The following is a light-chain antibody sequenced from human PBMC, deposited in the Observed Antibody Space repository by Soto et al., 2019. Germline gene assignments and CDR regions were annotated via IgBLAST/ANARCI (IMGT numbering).Light chain of an antibody. CDR2: SSD. CDR1: SSNIGSNT. CDR3: AAWDDSLNGPV. Sequence: QAVVTQSPSASGTPGQRVTISCSGSSSNIGSNTVNWYQQLPGTAPKLLIYSSDQRPSGVPDRFSGSKSGTSASLAISGLQSEDEADYYYAAWDDSLNGPVFGGGTKLTVL. V-gene: IGLV1-44*01. J-gene: IGLJ3*02.